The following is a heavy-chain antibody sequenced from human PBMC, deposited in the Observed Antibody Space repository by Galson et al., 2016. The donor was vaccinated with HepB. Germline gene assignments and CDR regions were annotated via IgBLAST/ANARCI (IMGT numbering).Heavy chain of an antibody. CDR2: ISFDGSNA. J-gene: IGHJ4*02. D-gene: IGHD3-22*01. Sequence: SLRLSCAASGFIFSNYGMHWVRQAPGKGLEWVAVISFDGSNAYYGDSVKGRFTISRDNSKNTLYLEMTSLREEDTAVYYCAKDYSGYYFDGTGYYNTFDYWGREPWSPSPQ. CDR1: GFIFSNYG. V-gene: IGHV3-30*18. CDR3: AKDYSGYYFDGTGYYNTFDY.